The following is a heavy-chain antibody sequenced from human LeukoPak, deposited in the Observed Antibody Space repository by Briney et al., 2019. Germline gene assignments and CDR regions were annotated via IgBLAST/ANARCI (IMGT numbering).Heavy chain of an antibody. J-gene: IGHJ4*02. CDR1: GFTFGDYA. V-gene: IGHV3-9*01. CDR3: AKGQWLVLSPFEFDY. Sequence: PGGSLRLSCAASGFTFGDYAMHWVRQAPGKGLEWVSGISWDSGSICYADSVRGRFTISRDNAKNSLYLQMNSLRAEDTALYYCAKGQWLVLSPFEFDYWGQGTLVSVSS. CDR2: ISWDSGSI. D-gene: IGHD6-19*01.